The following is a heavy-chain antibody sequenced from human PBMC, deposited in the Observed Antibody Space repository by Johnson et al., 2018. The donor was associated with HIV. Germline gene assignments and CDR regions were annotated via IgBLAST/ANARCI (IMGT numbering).Heavy chain of an antibody. Sequence: VQLVESGGGVVQPGKSLRLSCAASGFTFSSSAMHWVRQAPGQGLQWVALISYDGSITYFADSVQGRFTISRDNSTNTLHLQMNSLRPEDTAVYYCARNSGNGLVLRGDAFDMWGQGTMVTVSS. D-gene: IGHD2-8*01. J-gene: IGHJ3*02. CDR2: ISYDGSIT. CDR1: GFTFSSSA. CDR3: ARNSGNGLVLRGDAFDM. V-gene: IGHV3-30-3*01.